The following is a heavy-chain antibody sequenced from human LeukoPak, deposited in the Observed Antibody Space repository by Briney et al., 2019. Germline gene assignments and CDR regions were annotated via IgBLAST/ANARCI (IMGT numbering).Heavy chain of an antibody. V-gene: IGHV3-15*05. Sequence: PGRSLRLPCTASGFNFGIYGMHWVRQAPGKGLEWVGRIKSKTSGGTDYAESLKGRFIISRDDSKGTLFLQMNNLEAEDTAVYYCVIDDLYDSGGYFYDYFDYWGQGSLVTVTS. D-gene: IGHD3-22*01. CDR1: GFNFGIYG. CDR3: VIDDLYDSGGYFYDYFDY. CDR2: IKSKTSGGT. J-gene: IGHJ4*02.